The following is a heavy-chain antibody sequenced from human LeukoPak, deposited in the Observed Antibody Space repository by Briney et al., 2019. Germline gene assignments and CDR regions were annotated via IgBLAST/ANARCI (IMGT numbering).Heavy chain of an antibody. CDR1: GGSFSSSSYY. Sequence: SETLSLTCTVSGGSFSSSSYYWGWIRQPPGKGLEWIGSIYYSGSTYYNPSLKSRVTISVDTSKNQFSLKLSSVTAADTAVYYCARIGVVRGVTTDYWGQGTLVTVSS. V-gene: IGHV4-39*07. D-gene: IGHD3-10*01. J-gene: IGHJ4*02. CDR2: IYYSGST. CDR3: ARIGVVRGVTTDY.